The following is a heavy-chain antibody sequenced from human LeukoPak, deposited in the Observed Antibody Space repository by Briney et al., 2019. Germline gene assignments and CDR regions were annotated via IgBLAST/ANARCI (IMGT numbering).Heavy chain of an antibody. Sequence: GGSLRLSCAASGFTFSNNAMSWVRQAPGKGLEWLSTITGSGGTTHSADSVKGRLTISRDNSKNTLYLQMNSLRAEDTAVYYCAKTGQADYWGQGTLVTVSS. J-gene: IGHJ4*02. V-gene: IGHV3-23*01. CDR3: AKTGQADY. D-gene: IGHD2-8*02. CDR2: ITGSGGTT. CDR1: GFTFSNNA.